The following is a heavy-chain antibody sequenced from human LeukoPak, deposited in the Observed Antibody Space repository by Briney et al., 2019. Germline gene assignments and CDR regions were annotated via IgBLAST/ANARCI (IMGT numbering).Heavy chain of an antibody. CDR2: IRYDGSNK. CDR1: GFTFSSYG. CDR3: AKSFVLMVYATGMDV. V-gene: IGHV3-30*02. Sequence: GGSLRLSCAASGFTFSSYGMHWVRQAPGKGLEWVAFIRYDGSNKYYADSVKGRFTISRDNSKNTLYLQMNSLRAEGTAVYYCAKSFVLMVYATGMDVWGKGTTVTVSS. J-gene: IGHJ6*04. D-gene: IGHD2-8*01.